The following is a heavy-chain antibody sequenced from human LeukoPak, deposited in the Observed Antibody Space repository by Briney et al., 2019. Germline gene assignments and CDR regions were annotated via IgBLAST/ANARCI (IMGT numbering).Heavy chain of an antibody. D-gene: IGHD2-21*01. V-gene: IGHV1-69*13. J-gene: IGHJ6*02. Sequence: SVKVSCKASGGTFSNDGISWVRQAPGQGLERMGGIIPILTTPKYAQKFQGRVTISADESTSTAYMELSSLRAEDTALYYCARGAGFKSGRTIHFFGMDVWGQGTTVTVSS. CDR1: GGTFSNDG. CDR2: IIPILTTP. CDR3: ARGAGFKSGRTIHFFGMDV.